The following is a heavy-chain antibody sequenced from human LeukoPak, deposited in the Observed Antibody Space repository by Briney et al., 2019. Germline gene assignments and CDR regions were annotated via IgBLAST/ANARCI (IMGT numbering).Heavy chain of an antibody. CDR3: AKDIGSYYDY. Sequence: GGSLRLSCVASGFTFSSNGMHWVRQAPGKGLEWVTFIQYDGSKKYYADSVKGRFTIPRDNSKNTLYLEMNSLRAEDTAVYYCAKDIGSYYDYWGQGTLVTVSS. CDR2: IQYDGSKK. J-gene: IGHJ4*02. CDR1: GFTFSSNG. D-gene: IGHD3-10*01. V-gene: IGHV3-30*02.